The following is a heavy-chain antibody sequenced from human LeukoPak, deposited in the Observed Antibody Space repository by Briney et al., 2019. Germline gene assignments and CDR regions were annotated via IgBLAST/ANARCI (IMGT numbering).Heavy chain of an antibody. J-gene: IGHJ6*03. CDR3: ERDKKEYQLLSRRSYYYYMDV. D-gene: IGHD2-2*01. V-gene: IGHV3-21*01. CDR1: GFTFSSYR. CDR2: ISIGSSYI. Sequence: TGGSLRLSCAASGFTFSSYRMNWVRQAPGKGLEWVSYISIGSSYIYYADSVKGRFTISRDNAKNSLYLQMNSLRAEDTAVYYCERDKKEYQLLSRRSYYYYMDVWGKGTTVTVSS.